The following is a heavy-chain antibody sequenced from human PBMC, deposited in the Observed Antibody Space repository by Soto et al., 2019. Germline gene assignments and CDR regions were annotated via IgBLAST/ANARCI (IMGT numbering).Heavy chain of an antibody. Sequence: SETLSLTCAVYGGSFSGYYWSWIRQPPGKGLEWIGEINHSGSTNYNPSLKSRVTISVDTSKNQFSLKLSSVTAADTAVYYCARADYGDYYFDYWGQGTLVTVSS. CDR2: INHSGST. CDR1: GGSFSGYY. J-gene: IGHJ4*02. V-gene: IGHV4-34*01. D-gene: IGHD4-17*01. CDR3: ARADYGDYYFDY.